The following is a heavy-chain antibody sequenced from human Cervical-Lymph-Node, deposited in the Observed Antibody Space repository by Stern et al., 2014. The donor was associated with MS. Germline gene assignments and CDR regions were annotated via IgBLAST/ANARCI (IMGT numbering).Heavy chain of an antibody. D-gene: IGHD6-19*01. CDR3: ARGDTSGWYFFDF. J-gene: IGHJ4*02. CDR1: GYTFDKYW. CDR2: IYLGDSDT. Sequence: EVQLVQSGAEVKKPGESLKLSCKNSGYTFDKYWIGWARQTPGKGPEWVGIIYLGDSDTRSSPSFQGPVIISVDKSITTAYLQWSSLWASDTAIYYCARGDTSGWYFFDFWGQGTPVTVSS. V-gene: IGHV5-51*03.